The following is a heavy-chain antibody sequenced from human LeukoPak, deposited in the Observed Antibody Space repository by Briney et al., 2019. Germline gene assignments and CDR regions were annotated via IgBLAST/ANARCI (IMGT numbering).Heavy chain of an antibody. CDR2: ISSSGSTI. CDR1: GFTFSDYY. J-gene: IGHJ4*02. D-gene: IGHD6-19*01. V-gene: IGHV3-11*04. CDR3: ATASYSSGWYFFDY. Sequence: GGSLRLSCAASGFTFSDYYMSWIRQAPGKGLEWVSYISSSGSTIYYADSVKGRFTISRDNAKNSLYLQMNSLRAEDTAVYYCATASYSSGWYFFDYWGQGTLVTVSS.